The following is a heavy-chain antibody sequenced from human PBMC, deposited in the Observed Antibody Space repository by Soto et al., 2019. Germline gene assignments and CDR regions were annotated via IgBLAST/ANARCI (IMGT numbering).Heavy chain of an antibody. CDR3: ARGAGYCGGDCWNDYYYAMDV. V-gene: IGHV1-3*01. CDR2: INVGNGNT. J-gene: IGHJ6*02. CDR1: GYIFTDYA. D-gene: IGHD2-21*02. Sequence: SSVKVSCKASGYIFTDYAMHWVRQAPGQRLEWMGWINVGNGNTKYSQNFQARVTITRDTSASTAYMDLSSLRSEDTAVYYCARGAGYCGGDCWNDYYYAMDVWGQGTTVTVSS.